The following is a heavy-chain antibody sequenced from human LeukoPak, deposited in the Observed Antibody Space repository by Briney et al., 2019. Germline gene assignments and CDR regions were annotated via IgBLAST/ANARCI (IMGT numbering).Heavy chain of an antibody. V-gene: IGHV3-9*01. D-gene: IGHD3-10*01. CDR2: ISWNSGSI. CDR1: GFTFDDYA. Sequence: PGGSLRLSCAASGFTFDDYAMHWVRQAPGKGLERVSGISWNSGSIGYADSVKGRFTISRDNAKNSLYLQMNSLRAEDTALYYCAKDSSAMVRGVTSWGQGTLVTVSS. J-gene: IGHJ5*02. CDR3: AKDSSAMVRGVTS.